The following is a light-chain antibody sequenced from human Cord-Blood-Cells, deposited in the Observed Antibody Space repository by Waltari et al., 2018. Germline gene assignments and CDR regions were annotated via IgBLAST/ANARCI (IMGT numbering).Light chain of an antibody. Sequence: DIQMTQSPSSLSASVGDRVTITCQASQDIRNYLNWYQQKPGKAAKLLIYDASNLETGVTSRLSGSGSRTDFTFTISSLKPEDIATYYCQQYDNLPLTFGGGTKVEIK. J-gene: IGKJ4*01. CDR3: QQYDNLPLT. CDR1: QDIRNY. V-gene: IGKV1-33*01. CDR2: DAS.